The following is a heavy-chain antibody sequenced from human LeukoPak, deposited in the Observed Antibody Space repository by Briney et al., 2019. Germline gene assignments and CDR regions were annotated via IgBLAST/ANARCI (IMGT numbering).Heavy chain of an antibody. CDR2: IYYSGST. CDR3: ARRGDYSNYVYFDY. D-gene: IGHD4-11*01. J-gene: IGHJ4*02. CDR1: GGSISSYY. V-gene: IGHV4-59*06. Sequence: PSETLSLTCTVSGGSISSYYWSWIRQPAGKGLEWIGYIYYSGSTYYNPSLKSRVTISVDTSKNQFSLKLSSVTAADTAVYYCARRGDYSNYVYFDYWGQGTLVTVSS.